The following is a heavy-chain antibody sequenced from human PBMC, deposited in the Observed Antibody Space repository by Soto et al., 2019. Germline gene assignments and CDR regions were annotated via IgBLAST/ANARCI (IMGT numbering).Heavy chain of an antibody. D-gene: IGHD6-19*01. J-gene: IGHJ3*02. CDR1: GYTFTSYA. CDR3: ATSSGWQLAFDI. CDR2: INAGNGNT. V-gene: IGHV1-3*01. Sequence: ASVKVSCKASGYTFTSYAMHWVRQAPGQRLEWMGWINAGNGNTKYSQKFQGRVTITRDTSASTAYMELSSLRSEDTAVYYCATSSGWQLAFDIWGQGTMDTVSS.